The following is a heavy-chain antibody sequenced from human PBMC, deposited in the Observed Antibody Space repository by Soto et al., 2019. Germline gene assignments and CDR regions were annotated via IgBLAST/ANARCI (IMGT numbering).Heavy chain of an antibody. J-gene: IGHJ4*02. CDR3: ARGIGARQNYFDN. CDR2: ISSSGNTI. Sequence: EVQLVESGGGLVQPGGSLRLSCAASGFTFNYYIMNWVRQAPGKGLEWVSYISSSGNTIYYADSVKGRFTISRDNVKNSLYLQMNSLKAEDTAVYYRARGIGARQNYFDNWGQGTLVTVSS. CDR1: GFTFNYYI. V-gene: IGHV3-48*01. D-gene: IGHD6-6*01.